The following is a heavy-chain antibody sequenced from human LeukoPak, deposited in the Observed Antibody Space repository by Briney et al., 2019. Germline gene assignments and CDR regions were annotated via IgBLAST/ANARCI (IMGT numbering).Heavy chain of an antibody. D-gene: IGHD1-26*01. Sequence: ASVKVSCKASGYTFINHGLTWVRQAPGQGFQWMGWISAYTGSTNYAQKFQGRVTMPTDPSTSTAYMEVRSLTSNDTAVYYCARTVGATGAFDIWGQGTMVIVSS. CDR1: GYTFINHG. J-gene: IGHJ3*02. V-gene: IGHV1-18*01. CDR2: ISAYTGST. CDR3: ARTVGATGAFDI.